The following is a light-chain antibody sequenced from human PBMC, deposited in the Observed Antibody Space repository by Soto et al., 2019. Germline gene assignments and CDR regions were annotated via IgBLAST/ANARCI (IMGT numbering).Light chain of an antibody. CDR1: QSVSSN. CDR2: GAY. Sequence: EILMTQSPAPLSVSPGERATISSSSSQSVSSNLAWYQQKPGQAPRLIIYGAYTRATGIPARFSGSGSGTEFTLTISSLQSEDFAVYYCQQYNNWLRITXGQGTRLEIK. J-gene: IGKJ5*01. CDR3: QQYNNWLRIT. V-gene: IGKV3D-15*01.